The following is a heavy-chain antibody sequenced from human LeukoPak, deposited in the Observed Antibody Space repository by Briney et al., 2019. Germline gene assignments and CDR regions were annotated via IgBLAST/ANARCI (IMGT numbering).Heavy chain of an antibody. V-gene: IGHV1-69*05. J-gene: IGHJ4*02. Sequence: SVKVSCKGSGGTFSSYAISWVRQAHGPGLGWVGGIIPIFGTANYAQKFQGRVTITTDESTSTAYMELSSLRSEDTAVHYCARDFRLPTGDPGYFDYWGQGTLVTVSS. CDR2: IIPIFGTA. D-gene: IGHD7-27*01. CDR3: ARDFRLPTGDPGYFDY. CDR1: GGTFSSYA.